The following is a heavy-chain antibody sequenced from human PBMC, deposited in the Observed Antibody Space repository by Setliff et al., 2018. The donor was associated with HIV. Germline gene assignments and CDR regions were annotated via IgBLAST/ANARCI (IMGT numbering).Heavy chain of an antibody. CDR1: GGSISSSNW. V-gene: IGHV4-4*02. J-gene: IGHJ6*02. Sequence: SETLSLTCAVPGGSISSSNWWSWVRQPPGKGLEWIGEIYHSGSTNYNPSLKSRVTISVDTSKNQFSLKLSSVTAADTAVYYCARENGRTNYYYYYGMDVWGQGTTVTVSS. CDR3: ARENGRTNYYYYYGMDV. CDR2: IYHSGST.